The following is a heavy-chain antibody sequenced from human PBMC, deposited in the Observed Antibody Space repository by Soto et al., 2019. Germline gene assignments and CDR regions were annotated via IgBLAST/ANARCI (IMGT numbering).Heavy chain of an antibody. Sequence: SETLSLTCIISGDSTSNYYCSWIRQSPWKGLEWIGYISYSGDTNYNPSLKSRVTISVDTSKDQLSLKVTSVTAADTAMYYCACIRGKRGRPIDYWGQGIHLTVSS. J-gene: IGHJ4*02. CDR1: GDSTSNYY. CDR3: ACIRGKRGRPIDY. D-gene: IGHD2-15*01. CDR2: ISYSGDT. V-gene: IGHV4-59*01.